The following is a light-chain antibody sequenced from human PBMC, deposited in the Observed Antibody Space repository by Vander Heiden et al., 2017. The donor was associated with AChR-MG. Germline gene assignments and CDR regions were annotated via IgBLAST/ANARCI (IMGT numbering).Light chain of an antibody. CDR1: QSVAADF. CDR3: HQYSTGFT. J-gene: IGKJ3*01. CDR2: DAS. V-gene: IGKV3-20*01. Sequence: DTVLTQSPGALSLSPGERATLYCRAGQSVAADFLAWYQQKPGQAPRLLIYDASIRAAGVPDRFSGSGSGRDFTLTISRLEPEDFAVYYCHQYSTGFTFGPGTKIDI.